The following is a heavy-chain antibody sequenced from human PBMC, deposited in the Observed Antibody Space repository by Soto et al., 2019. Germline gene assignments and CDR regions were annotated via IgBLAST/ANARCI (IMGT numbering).Heavy chain of an antibody. CDR3: ARDKITGLFDY. D-gene: IGHD2-8*02. V-gene: IGHV4-34*01. Sequence: QVQLQQWGAGLLKPSETLSLTCAVYGGSFSGYYWTWIRQPPGTGLDWIGEINHSGSTNYNPSLKSRVTISVDTSKNQFFLKLSSVTAADTAVYYCARDKITGLFDYWGQGTLVTVSS. CDR2: INHSGST. CDR1: GGSFSGYY. J-gene: IGHJ4*02.